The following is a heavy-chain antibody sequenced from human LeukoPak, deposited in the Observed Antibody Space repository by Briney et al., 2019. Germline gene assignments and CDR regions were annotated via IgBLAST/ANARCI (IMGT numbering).Heavy chain of an antibody. CDR2: INPNSGGT. CDR3: ARDHSWVRAQDP. CDR1: GYTFTGYY. J-gene: IGHJ5*02. Sequence: GASLKVSCKASGYTFTGYYMHWVRQAPGQGLEWMGWINPNSGGTNYAQKFQGRVTMTRDTSISTAYMELSRLRSDDTAVYYCARDHSWVRAQDPWGQGTMVTVSS. D-gene: IGHD3-10*01. V-gene: IGHV1-2*02.